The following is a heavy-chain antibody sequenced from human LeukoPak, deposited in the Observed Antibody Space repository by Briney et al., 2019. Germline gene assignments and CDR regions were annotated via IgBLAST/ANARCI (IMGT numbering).Heavy chain of an antibody. CDR1: GDSISSYY. Sequence: SETLSLTCTVSGDSISSYYWGWIRQPPGKGLEWIGYIYYSGSTNYNPSLKRRVTISVDTSKNQFSLKLSSVTAADTAVYYCARGTITMVRRVIMGPWFDPWGQGTLVTVSS. CDR3: ARGTITMVRRVIMGPWFDP. CDR2: IYYSGST. V-gene: IGHV4-59*08. D-gene: IGHD3-10*01. J-gene: IGHJ5*02.